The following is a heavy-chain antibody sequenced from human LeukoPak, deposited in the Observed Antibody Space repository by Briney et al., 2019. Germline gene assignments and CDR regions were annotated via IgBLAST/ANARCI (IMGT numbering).Heavy chain of an antibody. D-gene: IGHD2-2*02. Sequence: GGSLRLSCSSSGFSFSGYAMIWVRQAPGKGLELVSTISGSGASTFYADSVRGRFITSKDIPSNIVYLQMNSLRAEDTAVYYCAKGSRGYTNYYFDYWGQGTLVTVSS. CDR2: ISGSGAST. CDR1: GFSFSGYA. V-gene: IGHV3-23*01. J-gene: IGHJ4*02. CDR3: AKGSRGYTNYYFDY.